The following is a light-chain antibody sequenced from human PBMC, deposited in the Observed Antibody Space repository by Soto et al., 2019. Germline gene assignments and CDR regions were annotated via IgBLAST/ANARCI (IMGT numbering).Light chain of an antibody. CDR2: GAS. V-gene: IGKV3D-20*02. J-gene: IGKJ5*01. CDR1: QSISGTF. Sequence: VWTHSPYTLSLPPGERATLSCRAGQSISGTFLNWYQQKPGQAPRLLIYGASNRATGTPDRFSGSGSETSFTLTISRLEPEDFAVYYCQQRNVWPPITFGQGTRLEIK. CDR3: QQRNVWPPIT.